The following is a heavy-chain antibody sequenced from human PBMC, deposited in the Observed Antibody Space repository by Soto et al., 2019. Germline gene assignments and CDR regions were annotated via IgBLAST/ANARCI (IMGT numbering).Heavy chain of an antibody. D-gene: IGHD5-12*01. J-gene: IGHJ4*02. Sequence: PSETLSLTCSVSDDSINSDKYYWGWIRQPPGKGLEWIGSIYYRGNAYYNPSLQTRVTISLDQSKSQFSLKLNSVTAADSAVYFCARLEGLATISYYFDFWGPGALVTVSS. CDR2: IYYRGNA. V-gene: IGHV4-39*01. CDR3: ARLEGLATISYYFDF. CDR1: DDSINSDKYY.